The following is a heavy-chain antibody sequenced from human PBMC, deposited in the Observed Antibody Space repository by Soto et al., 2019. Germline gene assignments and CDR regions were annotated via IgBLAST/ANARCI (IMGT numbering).Heavy chain of an antibody. J-gene: IGHJ6*02. CDR2: ISGSGGSR. Sequence: GGSLRLSCAASGFTFSSYAMSWVRQAPGKGLEWVSAISGSGGSRYYADSVKGRFTISRDNSKNTLYLQMNSLRAEDTAVYYCAKPNVLRFLEWLPDYYYYGMDVWGQGTTVTVSS. CDR3: AKPNVLRFLEWLPDYYYYGMDV. D-gene: IGHD3-3*01. V-gene: IGHV3-23*01. CDR1: GFTFSSYA.